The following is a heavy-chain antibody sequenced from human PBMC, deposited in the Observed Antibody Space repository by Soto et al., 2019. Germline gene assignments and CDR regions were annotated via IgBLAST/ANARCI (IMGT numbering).Heavy chain of an antibody. Sequence: QVHLVQSGSEVRKPGSSVKVSCKDSGGTLSSYAITWVRLAPGQGLEWMGGIIPIFNIPDYAQKFQGRVSITADKATSTVYMELSNLRHEDTAIYYCAKARGYGSGRNNHYYGMDVWGQGTTVTVSS. D-gene: IGHD3-10*01. V-gene: IGHV1-69*17. J-gene: IGHJ6*02. CDR3: AKARGYGSGRNNHYYGMDV. CDR1: GGTLSSYA. CDR2: IIPIFNIP.